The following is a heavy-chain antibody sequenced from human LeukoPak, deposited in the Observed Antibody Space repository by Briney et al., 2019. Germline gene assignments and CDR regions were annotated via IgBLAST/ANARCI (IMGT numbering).Heavy chain of an antibody. CDR3: AKGGRMLLKNFGLDV. V-gene: IGHV3-23*01. CDR1: GFTFYSHV. Sequence: GGSLRLSCVASGFTFYSHVMSWVRQAPGMGLEWVSAISGSGVTTFYADSMKGRFTISRDNSKNTLYLQMNSLRAEDTAVYYCAKGGRMLLKNFGLDVWGQGTTVTVSS. J-gene: IGHJ6*02. CDR2: ISGSGVTT. D-gene: IGHD1-26*01.